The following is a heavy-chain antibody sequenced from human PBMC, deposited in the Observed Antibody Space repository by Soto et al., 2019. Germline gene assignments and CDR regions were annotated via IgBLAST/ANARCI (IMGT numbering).Heavy chain of an antibody. CDR1: GFTFSSYG. V-gene: IGHV3-30*18. Sequence: GGSLRLSCAASGFTFSSYGMHWVRQAPGKGLEWVAVISYDGSNKYYADSVKCRFTISRDNSKNALYLQMNSLRAEDTAVYYCANLNYYYYGMDVWGQGTTVTVSS. CDR3: ANLNYYYYGMDV. J-gene: IGHJ6*02. CDR2: ISYDGSNK.